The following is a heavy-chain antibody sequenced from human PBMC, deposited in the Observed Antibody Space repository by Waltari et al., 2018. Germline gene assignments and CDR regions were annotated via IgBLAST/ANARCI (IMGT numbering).Heavy chain of an antibody. CDR2: INPKSGGT. V-gene: IGHV1-2*02. D-gene: IGHD6-13*01. J-gene: IGHJ5*02. CDR3: ARVGAQQLVRGGPES. CDR1: GYTFTDHY. Sequence: QVQLVQSGAEVKKPGASVMVSCKASGYTFTDHYMHWLRQAPGQGLEWVGWINPKSGGTNYARKFKGRVTMTRDTSINTAYMEVTSLKSDATAVYYCARVGAQQLVRGGPESWGQGTLLTVSS.